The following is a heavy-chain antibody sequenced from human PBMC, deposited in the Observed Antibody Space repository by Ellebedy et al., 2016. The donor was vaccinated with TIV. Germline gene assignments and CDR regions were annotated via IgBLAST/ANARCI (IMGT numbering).Heavy chain of an antibody. D-gene: IGHD6-19*01. J-gene: IGHJ4*02. CDR3: ASTRNTAVAGFY. V-gene: IGHV3-21*04. Sequence: SVKGRLTISRDNAKNSLYLQLNSLRAEDTAVYYCASTRNTAVAGFYWGPGTLVTVSS.